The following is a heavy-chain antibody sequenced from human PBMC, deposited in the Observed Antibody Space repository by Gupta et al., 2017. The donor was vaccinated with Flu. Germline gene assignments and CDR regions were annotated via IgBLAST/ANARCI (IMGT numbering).Heavy chain of an antibody. D-gene: IGHD4-17*01. CDR3: ARNDYGDYLTY. CDR2: IYYSGST. Sequence: QVQLQESGPGLVKPSETLSLTCTVSGGSISSYYWSWIRQPPGKGLEWIGYIYYSGSTNYNPSLKSRVTISVDTSKNQFSLKLSSVTAADTAVYYCARNDYGDYLTYWGQGTLVTVSS. J-gene: IGHJ4*02. V-gene: IGHV4-59*01. CDR1: GGSISSYY.